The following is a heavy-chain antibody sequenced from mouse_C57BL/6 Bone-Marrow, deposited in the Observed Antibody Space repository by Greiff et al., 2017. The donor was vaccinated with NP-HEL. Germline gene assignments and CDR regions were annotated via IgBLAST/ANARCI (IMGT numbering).Heavy chain of an antibody. Sequence: QVQLQQSGPELVKPGASVKISCKASGYAFSSSWMNWVKQRPGKGLEWIGRIYPGDGDTNYNGKFKGKATLTADKSSSTAYMQLSSLTSEDSAVYFCARRSIYYYGSRPPYSPMDYWGQGTSVTVSS. J-gene: IGHJ4*01. CDR3: ARRSIYYYGSRPPYSPMDY. CDR1: GYAFSSSW. D-gene: IGHD1-1*01. V-gene: IGHV1-82*01. CDR2: IYPGDGDT.